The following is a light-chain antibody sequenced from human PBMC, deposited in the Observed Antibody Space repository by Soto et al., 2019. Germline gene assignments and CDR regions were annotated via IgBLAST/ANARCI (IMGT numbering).Light chain of an antibody. V-gene: IGKV3D-20*02. CDR2: DAS. Sequence: EVVLALSXGTLSLIEREXXXXXXXASQSISSSYLAWYKQKXGQAPRLLIYDASXRATGIPDRFSGSGSGTDFTLTISSLEPEDFAVYYCQQRSNWPWTFCQGTKVDIK. J-gene: IGKJ1*01. CDR3: QQRSNWPWT. CDR1: QSISSSY.